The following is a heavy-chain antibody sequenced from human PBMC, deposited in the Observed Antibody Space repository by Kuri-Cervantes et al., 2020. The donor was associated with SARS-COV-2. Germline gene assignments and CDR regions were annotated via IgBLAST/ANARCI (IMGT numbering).Heavy chain of an antibody. Sequence: SETLSLTCAVSGYSISSGYYWGWIRQPPGKGLEWIGSIYHSGSTHYKPSLKSRVTMSADTSRNQLSLKVNSVTAADTAVYYCARAMGGSWSQMPHFDTWGQGTLVTVSS. CDR3: ARAMGGSWSQMPHFDT. CDR2: IYHSGST. D-gene: IGHD6-13*01. CDR1: GYSISSGYY. J-gene: IGHJ4*02. V-gene: IGHV4-38-2*01.